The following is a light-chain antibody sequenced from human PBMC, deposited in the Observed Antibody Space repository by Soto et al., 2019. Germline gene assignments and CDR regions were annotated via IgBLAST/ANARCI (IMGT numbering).Light chain of an antibody. CDR2: EVS. J-gene: IGLJ2*01. CDR3: SSYAGTNNVV. V-gene: IGLV2-8*01. Sequence: QSALTQPPSASGSPGQSVTISCTGTSSDVGRYNYVSWYQQHPGKAPKLMIYEVSKRPSGVPDRFSGSKSGNTASLTVSGLQADDEADYYCSSYAGTNNVVFGGGTKLTVL. CDR1: SSDVGRYNY.